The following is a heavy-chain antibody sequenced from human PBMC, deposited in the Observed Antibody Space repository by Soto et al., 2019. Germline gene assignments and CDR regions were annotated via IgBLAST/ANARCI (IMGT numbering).Heavy chain of an antibody. CDR3: ARACFRGLDV. V-gene: IGHV3-7*01. J-gene: IGHJ6*02. D-gene: IGHD3-16*01. CDR2: IKQDGGDK. CDR1: GFPFSCYD. Sequence: PGGSLRLSCAASGFPFSCYDMIWVRQSPGRGLEWVASIKQDGGDKYYLGDVKGRFTVSRDDAESSLSLRLNSLRAEDTAIYYCARACFRGLDVRGQGTKVTVS.